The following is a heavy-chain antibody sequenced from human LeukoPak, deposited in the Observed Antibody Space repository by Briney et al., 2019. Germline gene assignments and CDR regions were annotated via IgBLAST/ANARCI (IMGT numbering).Heavy chain of an antibody. Sequence: PGGSLRLSCAASGFTFSSCAMSWVRQAPGKGLEWVSVIRGSGGSTYYADSVQGRFTISRDNSKNTLYLQMNSLRAEDTAVYYCVKDQNSNSDSSVYYWGQGTLVTVSS. V-gene: IGHV3-23*01. J-gene: IGHJ4*02. CDR3: VKDQNSNSDSSVYY. CDR2: IRGSGGST. D-gene: IGHD3-22*01. CDR1: GFTFSSCA.